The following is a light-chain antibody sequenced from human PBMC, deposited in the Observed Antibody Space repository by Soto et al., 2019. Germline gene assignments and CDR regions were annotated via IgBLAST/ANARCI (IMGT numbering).Light chain of an antibody. CDR2: GAS. CDR1: QSVNSN. V-gene: IGKV3-15*01. J-gene: IGKJ1*01. Sequence: EIVMTQSPATLSVSPGERATLSCRASQSVNSNLVWYQQKPGQAPRLLIYGASTRATGIPGRFSGSGYGTEFTLTISSRQSEDFAVYYCQQYNTWLWTFGQGTKVEI. CDR3: QQYNTWLWT.